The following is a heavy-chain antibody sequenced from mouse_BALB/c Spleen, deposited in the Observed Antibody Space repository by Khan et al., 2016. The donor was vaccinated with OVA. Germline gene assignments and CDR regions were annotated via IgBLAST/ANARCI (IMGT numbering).Heavy chain of an antibody. J-gene: IGHJ3*01. CDR3: IRGCYGWFAY. CDR1: GYTFTSYQ. D-gene: IGHD1-1*01. Sequence: QSGAELVKPGASVKLSCKASGYTFTSYQMSWVKQRPGQGLEWIGEINPNNGGTYFNEKFKSKATLTVVKSSSTAFMQLSSLKSEDSAVYEWIRGCYGWFAYWGQGTLVTVSA. CDR2: INPNNGGT. V-gene: IGHV1S81*02.